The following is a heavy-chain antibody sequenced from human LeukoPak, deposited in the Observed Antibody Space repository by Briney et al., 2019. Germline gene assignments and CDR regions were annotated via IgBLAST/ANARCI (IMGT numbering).Heavy chain of an antibody. J-gene: IGHJ5*02. CDR2: IYSSGYT. Sequence: PSGTLPLTCTVSGDSMRTYYWTWIRQPPGKGLEWIGYIYSSGYTNYNPSLRSRVTLSVDTSKNQFSLKLNSVTAADTAVYYCARHGSTRSPRSLTVTPFDPWGQGTLVTVFS. V-gene: IGHV4-59*01. CDR1: GDSMRTYY. CDR3: ARHGSTRSPRSLTVTPFDP. D-gene: IGHD4-11*01.